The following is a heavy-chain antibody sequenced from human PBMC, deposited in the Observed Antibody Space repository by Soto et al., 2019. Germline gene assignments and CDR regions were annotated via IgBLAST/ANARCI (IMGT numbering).Heavy chain of an antibody. V-gene: IGHV3-23*01. D-gene: IGHD3-10*01. Sequence: PGGSLRLSCAASGFTFSSYAMSWVRQAPGKGLEWVSAISGSGGSTYYADFVKGRFTISRDNSKNTLYLQMNSLRAEDTAVYYCAKDYFYGSGSYYWNWFDPWGQGTLVTVSS. CDR1: GFTFSSYA. CDR3: AKDYFYGSGSYYWNWFDP. J-gene: IGHJ5*02. CDR2: ISGSGGST.